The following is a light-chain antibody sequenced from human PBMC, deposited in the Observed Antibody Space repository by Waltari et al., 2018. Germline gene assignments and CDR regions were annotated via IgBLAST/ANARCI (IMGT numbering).Light chain of an antibody. J-gene: IGLJ1*01. CDR2: EVN. CDR1: TRDFGGYTH. CDR3: SSYGGGDDYV. V-gene: IGLV2-8*01. Sequence: QSALTQPPSASGSPGQSVTISCTGTTRDFGGYTHVFWYQQHPGKVPKLILYEVNTRPSGVPDRFSGSKSDKTAFTTVSGLQAEDEADYYCSSYGGGDDYVFGAGTKVTVL.